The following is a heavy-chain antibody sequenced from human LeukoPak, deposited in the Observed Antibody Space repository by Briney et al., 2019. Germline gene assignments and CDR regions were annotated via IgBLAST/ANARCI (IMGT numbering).Heavy chain of an antibody. J-gene: IGHJ3*01. Sequence: GGSLRLSCAASGLTFSSQWMNWVRQAPGKGLEGGGSIKPDGSEQYYVDSVKGGFTISRDHAKNSLYLQINSLRAEDTALYYCARDWLTTARTLDAWGQGTMVTVSS. D-gene: IGHD5-12*01. V-gene: IGHV3-7*01. CDR2: IKPDGSEQ. CDR1: GLTFSSQW. CDR3: ARDWLTTARTLDA.